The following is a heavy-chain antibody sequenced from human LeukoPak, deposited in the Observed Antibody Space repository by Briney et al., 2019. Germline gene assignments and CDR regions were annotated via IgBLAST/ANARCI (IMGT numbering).Heavy chain of an antibody. J-gene: IGHJ5*02. CDR1: GFPFSASA. D-gene: IGHD4-17*01. CDR3: ATVKYDYGDPVGWFDP. CDR2: ILSTGTT. V-gene: IGHV3-23*01. Sequence: GGSLRLSCAASGFPFSASAMTWVRQAPGKGLEWVSHILSTGTTYYADSMRGRFTISRDNSKNTLCLLMTSLRADDTAVYYCATVKYDYGDPVGWFDPWGQGTLVTVSS.